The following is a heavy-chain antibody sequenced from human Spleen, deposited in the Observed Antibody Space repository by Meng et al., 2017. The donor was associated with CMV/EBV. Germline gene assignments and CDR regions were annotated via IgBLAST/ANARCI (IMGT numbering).Heavy chain of an antibody. CDR1: GFRFNAFA. J-gene: IGHJ4*02. Sequence: GGSLRLSCAVSGFRFNAFAFHWVRQAPGKGLEWVATMSFDGTNQYYADSVKGRFTISRDNSKNTLYLQMNSLRAEDTAVYYCASGWYYDILTGSFDYWGQGTLVTVSS. CDR3: ASGWYYDILTGSFDY. D-gene: IGHD3-9*01. V-gene: IGHV3-30-3*01. CDR2: MSFDGTNQ.